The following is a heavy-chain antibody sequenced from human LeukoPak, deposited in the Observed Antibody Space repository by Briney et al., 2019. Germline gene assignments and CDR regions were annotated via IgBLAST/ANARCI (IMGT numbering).Heavy chain of an antibody. Sequence: GASVKVSCKASGYTLTDYYIHWVRQAPGQGLEWIGRINPNSGGTNYPQNFQGRVTMTRDTSISTVYMELSRLRSDDTAMYYCARESGTGSDSFDYWGQGTLVTVSS. J-gene: IGHJ4*02. CDR2: INPNSGGT. V-gene: IGHV1-2*06. CDR3: ARESGTGSDSFDY. CDR1: GYTLTDYY. D-gene: IGHD1-1*01.